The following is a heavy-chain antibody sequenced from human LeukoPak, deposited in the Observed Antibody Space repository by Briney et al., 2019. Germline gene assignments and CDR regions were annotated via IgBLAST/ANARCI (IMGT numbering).Heavy chain of an antibody. CDR3: ARTTMVRGTYYMDV. J-gene: IGHJ6*03. D-gene: IGHD3-10*01. V-gene: IGHV1-2*02. Sequence: EASVKVSCKASGYTFTGYYMHWVRQAPGQGLEWMGWINPNSGGTNYAQKFQGRVTMTRDTSISTAYMELSRLRSDDTAVYYCARTTMVRGTYYMDVWGKGTTVTISS. CDR2: INPNSGGT. CDR1: GYTFTGYY.